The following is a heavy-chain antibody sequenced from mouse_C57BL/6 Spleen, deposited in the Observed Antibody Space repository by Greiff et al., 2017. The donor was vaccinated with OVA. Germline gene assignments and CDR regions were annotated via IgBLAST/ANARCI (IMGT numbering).Heavy chain of an antibody. V-gene: IGHV1-77*01. D-gene: IGHD1-1*02. J-gene: IGHJ4*01. CDR3: ARWRWDDAMDY. Sequence: QVQLQQSGAELVKPGASVKISCKASGYTFTDYYINWVKQRPGQGLEWIGKIGPGSGSPYYNEKFKGKATLTADKSSSTAYMQLSSLTSEDSAVDVCARWRWDDAMDYWGQGTSVTVSS. CDR2: IGPGSGSP. CDR1: GYTFTDYY.